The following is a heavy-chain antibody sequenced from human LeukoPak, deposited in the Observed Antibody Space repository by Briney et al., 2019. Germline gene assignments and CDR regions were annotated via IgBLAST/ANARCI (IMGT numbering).Heavy chain of an antibody. CDR3: AKLGDGYNSHFDY. CDR1: GFTFSSYA. CDR2: ISGSGGST. Sequence: GGSLRLSCAASGFTFSSYAMSWVRQAPGKGLEWVAAISGSGGSTYYAESVKGRFTISRDNSKNTLYLQMNSLRAEDTAVYYCAKLGDGYNSHFDYWGQGTLVTVSS. D-gene: IGHD5-24*01. V-gene: IGHV3-23*01. J-gene: IGHJ4*02.